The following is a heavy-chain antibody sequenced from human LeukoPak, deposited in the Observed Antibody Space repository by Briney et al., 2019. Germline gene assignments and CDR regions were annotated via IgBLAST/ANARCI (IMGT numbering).Heavy chain of an antibody. CDR1: GGSISSYY. D-gene: IGHD4-11*01. J-gene: IGHJ6*03. V-gene: IGHV4-59*01. CDR2: IYYTGST. CDR3: ARALTTSYMDV. Sequence: SETLSLTCTVSGGSISSYYWSWIRQPPGKGLEWIGYIYYTGSTNYNPSLKSRVSISVDTSKNLFSLKLSSVTAADTAVYYCARALTTSYMDVWGKGTTVTVSS.